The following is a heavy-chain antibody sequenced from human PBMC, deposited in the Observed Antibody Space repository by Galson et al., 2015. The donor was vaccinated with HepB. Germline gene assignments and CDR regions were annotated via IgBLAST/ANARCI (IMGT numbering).Heavy chain of an antibody. V-gene: IGHV3-23*01. D-gene: IGHD1-26*01. CDR1: GFTFSSYA. CDR3: AKDRRGSYLSFDY. CDR2: ISGSGGST. Sequence: SLRLSCAASGFTFSSYAMSWVRQAPGKGLEWVSAISGSGGSTYYADSVKGRFTISRDNSKNTLYLQMNSLRAEDTAVYYCAKDRRGSYLSFDYWGQGTLVTVSS. J-gene: IGHJ4*02.